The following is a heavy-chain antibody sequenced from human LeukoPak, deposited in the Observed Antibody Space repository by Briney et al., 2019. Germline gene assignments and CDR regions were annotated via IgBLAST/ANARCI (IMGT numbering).Heavy chain of an antibody. CDR1: DGSTTGTRYY. CDR3: ARVTKYDNSRNNYYLDV. J-gene: IGHJ6*03. Sequence: SETLSLTCTVSDGSTTGTRYYWGWFRQTPGRGPEWIGNINYRGAVYYNPSLRSRATISLDTSKNQFPLRLTSVTAADTAVYFCARVTKYDNSRNNYYLDVWGKGTTVAVSS. V-gene: IGHV4-39*06. CDR2: INYRGAV. D-gene: IGHD4-17*01.